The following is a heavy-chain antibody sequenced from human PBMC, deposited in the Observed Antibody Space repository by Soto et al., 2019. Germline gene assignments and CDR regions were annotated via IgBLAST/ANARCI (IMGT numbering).Heavy chain of an antibody. J-gene: IGHJ4*01. D-gene: IGHD4-17*01. CDR3: ASDRDTVTRVNY. V-gene: IGHV1-69*13. CDR1: GGTFSSYA. CDR2: IIPIFGTA. Sequence: SVKVSCKASGGTFSSYAISWVRQAPGQGLEWMGGIIPIFGTANYAQKFQGRVTITADESTSTAYMELSSLRSEDTAVYYCASDRDTVTRVNYWGQGTLVTVSS.